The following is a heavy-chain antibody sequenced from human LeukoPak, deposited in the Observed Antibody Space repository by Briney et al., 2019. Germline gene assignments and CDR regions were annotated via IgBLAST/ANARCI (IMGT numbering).Heavy chain of an antibody. Sequence: GGSLRLSCSASGFTFSSYWMHWVRQAPGKGLLWFSRIKSDGKTNYADSVKGRFTISRDNAKNTVSLQMNSLRAEDTGVYYCARAPSEIGGYYPEYFRHWGQGTLVTVSS. V-gene: IGHV3-74*01. CDR1: GFTFSSYW. D-gene: IGHD3-22*01. CDR2: IKSDGKT. J-gene: IGHJ1*01. CDR3: ARAPSEIGGYYPEYFRH.